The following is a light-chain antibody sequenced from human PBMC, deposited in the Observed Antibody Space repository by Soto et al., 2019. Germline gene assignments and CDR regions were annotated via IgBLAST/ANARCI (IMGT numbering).Light chain of an antibody. J-gene: IGKJ3*01. Sequence: EIALTQSPGTLSLSPGEGATLSCRASQSVSSSRFAWYQQKPGQAPRLLIYGASSRATGIPDRFSGSGSGTDFTLTISRLEPEDFAVYFCQQYTTSPLTFGPGTKVEIK. CDR1: QSVSSSR. CDR2: GAS. V-gene: IGKV3-20*01. CDR3: QQYTTSPLT.